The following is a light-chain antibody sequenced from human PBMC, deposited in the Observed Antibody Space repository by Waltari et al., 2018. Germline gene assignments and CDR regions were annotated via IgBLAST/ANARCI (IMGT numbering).Light chain of an antibody. J-gene: IGKJ2*01. CDR1: QSVSSN. CDR2: GAS. Sequence: EIVMTQSPATLSVSPGEGATLSCRASQSVSSNLAWYQQKPGQAPRLLIYGASTRAPGIPARFSGRGSVTECTLTISSLQSEDFAVYYCQHYNNWPPFTFGQGTKLEIK. V-gene: IGKV3-15*01. CDR3: QHYNNWPPFT.